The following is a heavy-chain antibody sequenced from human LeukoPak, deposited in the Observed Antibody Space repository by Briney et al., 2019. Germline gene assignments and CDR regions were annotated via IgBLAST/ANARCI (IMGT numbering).Heavy chain of an antibody. Sequence: PGGSLRLSCVASGFTFSSYNMNWVRQAPGKGLEWVSSISSSSRYIYYTDSMKGRFTISRDNAKNSLYLQMNSLRAEDTAVYYCARVLRVGSKPDLGFHYWGQGTLVTVSS. CDR1: GFTFSSYN. V-gene: IGHV3-21*01. CDR3: ARVLRVGSKPDLGFHY. CDR2: ISSSSRYI. J-gene: IGHJ4*02. D-gene: IGHD3-10*01.